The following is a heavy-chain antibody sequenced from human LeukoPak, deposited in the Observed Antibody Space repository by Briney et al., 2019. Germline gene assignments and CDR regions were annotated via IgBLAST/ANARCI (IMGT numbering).Heavy chain of an antibody. CDR2: INPNSGGT. V-gene: IGHV1-2*02. CDR1: GYTFTGYY. CDR3: ARDRDSGPDFFDY. J-gene: IGHJ4*02. Sequence: ASVKVSCKASGYTFTGYYMHWVRQAPGQGLEWMGWINPNSGGTNYAQKVQGRVTMTRDTYISTAYMELSRLRSDDTAVYYCARDRDSGPDFFDYWGLGTLVTVSS. D-gene: IGHD1-26*01.